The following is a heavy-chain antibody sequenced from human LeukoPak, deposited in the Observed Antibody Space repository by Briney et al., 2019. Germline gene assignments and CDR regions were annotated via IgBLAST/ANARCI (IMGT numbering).Heavy chain of an antibody. CDR3: ARGTYYYYGMDV. J-gene: IGHJ6*02. V-gene: IGHV3-48*03. Sequence: GGSLRLSCAASGFTFSSDEMNWVRQAPGKGLEWVSYISSSGSTIYYADSVKGRFTISRDNAKNSLYLQMNSLRAEDTAVYYCARGTYYYYGMDVWGQGTTVTVSS. CDR2: ISSSGSTI. CDR1: GFTFSSDE.